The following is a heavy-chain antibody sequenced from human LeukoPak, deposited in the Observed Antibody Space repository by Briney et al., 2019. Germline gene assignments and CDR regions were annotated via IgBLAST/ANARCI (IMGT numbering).Heavy chain of an antibody. CDR1: GFTFSSYA. CDR2: ISGSAGST. Sequence: PGGSLRLSCAASGFTFSSYAMSRVRQAPGQGLQWVSAISGSAGSTSYADSVKGRFTISRDNAKNSLYLQMNSLRAEDTAVYYCAATPHPPDKLRFLDPRDYWGQGTLVTVSS. CDR3: AATPHPPDKLRFLDPRDY. J-gene: IGHJ4*02. D-gene: IGHD3-3*01. V-gene: IGHV3-23*01.